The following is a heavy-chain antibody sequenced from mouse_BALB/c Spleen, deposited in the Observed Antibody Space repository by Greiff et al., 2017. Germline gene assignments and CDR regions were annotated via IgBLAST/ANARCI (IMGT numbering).Heavy chain of an antibody. CDR2: IWAGGST. CDR3: ARENPSYYYAMDY. D-gene: IGHD6-1*01. Sequence: VQRVESGPGLVAPSQSLSITCTVSGFSLTSYGVHWVRQPPGKGLEWLGVIWAGGSTNYNSALMSRLSISKDNSKSQVFLKMNSLQTDDTAMYYCARENPSYYYAMDYWGQGTSVTVSS. J-gene: IGHJ4*01. V-gene: IGHV2-9*02. CDR1: GFSLTSYG.